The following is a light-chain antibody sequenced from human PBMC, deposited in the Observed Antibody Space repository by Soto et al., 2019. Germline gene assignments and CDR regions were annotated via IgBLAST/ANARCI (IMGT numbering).Light chain of an antibody. CDR2: DNV. J-gene: IGLJ3*02. V-gene: IGLV1-44*01. CDR3: QSYDSGLSGHWV. Sequence: QAVVTQPPSASGTPGQRVTISCSTSNSNVGSNPVNWYQQLPGMAPKLTIYDNVERPSGVPDRFSGSRSGTAASLAITGLQAEDEADYYCQSYDSGLSGHWVFGGGTKVTVL. CDR1: NSNVGSNP.